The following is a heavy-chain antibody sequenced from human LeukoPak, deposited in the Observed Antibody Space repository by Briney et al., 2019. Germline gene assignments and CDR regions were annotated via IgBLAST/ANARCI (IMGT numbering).Heavy chain of an antibody. D-gene: IGHD6-13*01. Sequence: ASVRVSCKASGYTFTGYAMNWVRPAPGHGLEWMGWINTNTGNPMYAQGFTGRFVFSLDTSVSTAYLQISGLKAEDTAMYYCARGGSSSWSDTDFDYWGQGTLVTVSS. CDR3: ARGGSSSWSDTDFDY. V-gene: IGHV7-4-1*02. CDR2: INTNTGNP. J-gene: IGHJ4*02. CDR1: GYTFTGYA.